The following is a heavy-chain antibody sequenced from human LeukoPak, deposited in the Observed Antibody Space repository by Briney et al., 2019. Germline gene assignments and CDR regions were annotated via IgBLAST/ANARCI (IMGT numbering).Heavy chain of an antibody. D-gene: IGHD5-18*01. V-gene: IGHV3-23*01. CDR1: GFFFDKFA. CDR3: AKTPLRSGYSYGSAEYFQH. CDR2: ISGSGGST. J-gene: IGHJ1*01. Sequence: GGSLRLSCAASGFFFDKFAMSWVRQAPGKGLEWVSAISGSGGSTYYADSVKGRFTISRDNSKNTLYLQMNSLRAEDTAVYYCAKTPLRSGYSYGSAEYFQHWGQGTLVTVSS.